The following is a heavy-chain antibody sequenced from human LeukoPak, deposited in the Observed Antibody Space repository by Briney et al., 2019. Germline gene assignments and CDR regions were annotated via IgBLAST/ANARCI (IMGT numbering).Heavy chain of an antibody. CDR1: GFTFSSYA. CDR3: AKDYGSGNYYNGIYYYDGMDV. J-gene: IGHJ6*02. Sequence: GGSLRLSCAASGFTFSSYAMSWVRQAPGKGLEWVSAISVSGGSTYYADSVKGRFTNSRDSSRNILYLQMNSLRDEDTAVYYCAKDYGSGNYYNGIYYYDGMDVWGQGTTVTVSS. D-gene: IGHD3-10*01. V-gene: IGHV3-23*01. CDR2: ISVSGGST.